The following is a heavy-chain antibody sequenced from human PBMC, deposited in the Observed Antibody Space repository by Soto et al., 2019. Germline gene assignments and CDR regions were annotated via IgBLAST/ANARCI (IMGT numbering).Heavy chain of an antibody. J-gene: IGHJ4*02. CDR1: GFTFSDYY. CDR3: ASFNVDIVDTVDY. V-gene: IGHV3-11*01. D-gene: IGHD5-12*01. Sequence: GGSLRLSCAASGFTFSDYYMSWIRQAPGKGLEWASYISSSGSTIYYADSVKGRFTISRDNAKNSLYLQMNSLRAEDTAVYYCASFNVDIVDTVDYWGQGTLVTVSS. CDR2: ISSSGSTI.